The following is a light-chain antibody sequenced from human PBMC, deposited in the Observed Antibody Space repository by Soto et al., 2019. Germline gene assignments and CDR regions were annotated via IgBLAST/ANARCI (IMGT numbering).Light chain of an antibody. J-gene: IGKJ3*01. V-gene: IGKV2D-29*01. Sequence: DIVKTQTPLSLSVTPGQPASISCKSSQSLLHSDGTTYWYWYLQKPGQPPHLLIYEVSNRFSGVPNRFSENGSGRDLKLEISRVEAEDVGGYYWMQSIQLPFTFGPGTKVDIK. CDR2: EVS. CDR3: MQSIQLPFT. CDR1: QSLLHSDGTTY.